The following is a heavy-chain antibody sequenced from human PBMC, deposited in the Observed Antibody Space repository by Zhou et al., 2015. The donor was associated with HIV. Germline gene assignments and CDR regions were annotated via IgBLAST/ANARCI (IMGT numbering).Heavy chain of an antibody. CDR2: ISATGHSV. CDR1: GFIFDDFA. D-gene: IGHD2-21*02. Sequence: EVHLSESGGDVVQPGGSLRLSCVASGFIFDDFAMSWVRHDPGKGLEWISGISATGHSVFYADSVKGRFTISRDNSGNTLYLQMSSLRVGDTAIYYCARGRNGVTAALDFWGQGTLVTVSS. J-gene: IGHJ4*02. V-gene: IGHV3-23*01. CDR3: ARGRNGVTAALDF.